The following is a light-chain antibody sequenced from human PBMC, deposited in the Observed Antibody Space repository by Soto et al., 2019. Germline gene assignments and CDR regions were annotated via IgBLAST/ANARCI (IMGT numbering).Light chain of an antibody. J-gene: IGKJ1*01. Sequence: DIQMTQSPSTLSASVGDRVTITCRASQSIARWVAWYQQKPGKAPKLLIYDASSLESGVPSRFSGSGSGTEFTLTIISLQPDDFATYYCQQYNSYWTFGQGTQVEIK. V-gene: IGKV1-5*01. CDR1: QSIARW. CDR3: QQYNSYWT. CDR2: DAS.